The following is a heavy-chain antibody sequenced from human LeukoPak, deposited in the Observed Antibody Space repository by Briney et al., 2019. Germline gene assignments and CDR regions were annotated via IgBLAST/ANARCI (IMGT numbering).Heavy chain of an antibody. CDR3: ARAQYCSGGSCYKD. Sequence: SQTLSLTCTVSGGSISSGGYYWSWIRQHPGKGLEWIGYIYYSGSTYYNPSLKSRVTISVDTSKNQFSLKLSSVTAADTAVYYCARAQYCSGGSCYKDWGQGTLVTVSS. V-gene: IGHV4-31*03. D-gene: IGHD2-15*01. CDR1: GGSISSGGYY. J-gene: IGHJ4*02. CDR2: IYYSGST.